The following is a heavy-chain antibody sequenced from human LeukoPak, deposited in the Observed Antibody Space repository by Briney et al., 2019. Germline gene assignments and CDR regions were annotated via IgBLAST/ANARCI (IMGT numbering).Heavy chain of an antibody. CDR3: ASSCSGGSCSTPTRLDY. V-gene: IGHV4-34*01. D-gene: IGHD2-15*01. CDR2: INHSGST. J-gene: IGHJ4*02. Sequence: PSETLSLTCAVYGGSFSGYYWSWIRQPPGKGLEWIGEINHSGSTNYNPSLKSRVTISVDTSKNQFSLKLSSVTAAGTAVYYCASSCSGGSCSTPTRLDYWGQGTLVTVSS. CDR1: GGSFSGYY.